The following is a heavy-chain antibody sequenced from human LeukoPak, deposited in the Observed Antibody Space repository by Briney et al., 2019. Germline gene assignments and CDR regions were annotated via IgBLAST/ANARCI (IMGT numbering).Heavy chain of an antibody. J-gene: IGHJ4*02. CDR3: ARQVTYGYAYGYYFDF. CDR1: GASISTSYYY. CDR2: FHYSGTT. V-gene: IGHV4-39*01. D-gene: IGHD5-18*01. Sequence: SESLSLTCTVSGASISTSYYYWAWIRQPPGKGLEWIGKFHYSGTTYYDPSLKSRVAISIDTSKNQFFLRLSSVTAADTAVYYCARQVTYGYAYGYYFDFWGQGALVTVSS.